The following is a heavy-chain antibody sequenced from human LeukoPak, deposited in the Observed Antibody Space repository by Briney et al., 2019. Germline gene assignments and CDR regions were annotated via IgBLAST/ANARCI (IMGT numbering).Heavy chain of an antibody. D-gene: IGHD6-13*01. CDR3: AKHSSSWYVAGGEPLSHYGMDV. CDR1: GFTFSSYG. V-gene: IGHV3-30*18. Sequence: GGSLRLSCAASGFTFSSYGIHWVRQAPSKGLEWVAVVSYDASHKFYADSVKSRFTISRDNSKNTVYLQMTSLRAEDTAVYYCAKHSSSWYVAGGEPLSHYGMDVWGQGTTVTVS. CDR2: VSYDASHK. J-gene: IGHJ6*02.